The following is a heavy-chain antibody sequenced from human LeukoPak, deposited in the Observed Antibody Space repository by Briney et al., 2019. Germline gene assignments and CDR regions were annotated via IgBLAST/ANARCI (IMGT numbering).Heavy chain of an antibody. CDR1: GYTFIDYY. J-gene: IGHJ4*02. Sequence: ASVKVSCKTSGYTFIDYYIHWVRQAPGQGLEWMGWINPKSGGTLYAQRFQGRVTMTRDTSIRTVFMELGGLRSDDTAVYLCARDDHNWNDADYWGQGTQVTVSS. V-gene: IGHV1-2*02. CDR3: ARDDHNWNDADY. CDR2: INPKSGGT. D-gene: IGHD1-1*01.